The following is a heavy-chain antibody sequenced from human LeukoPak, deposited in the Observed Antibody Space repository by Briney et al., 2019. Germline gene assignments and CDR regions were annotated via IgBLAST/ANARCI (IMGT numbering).Heavy chain of an antibody. CDR3: ASGANYGSGSYFDY. CDR2: ISSSSSYI. CDR1: GFTVSSNY. V-gene: IGHV3-21*01. J-gene: IGHJ4*02. D-gene: IGHD3-10*01. Sequence: GSLLLSCAASGFTVSSNYMSWVRQAPGKGLEWVSSISSSSSYIYYADSVEGRFTISRDNAKNSLYLQMNSLRAEDTAVYYCASGANYGSGSYFDYWGQGTLVTVSS.